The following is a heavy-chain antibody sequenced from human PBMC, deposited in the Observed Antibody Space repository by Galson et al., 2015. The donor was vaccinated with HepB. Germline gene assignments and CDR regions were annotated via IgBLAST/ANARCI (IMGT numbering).Heavy chain of an antibody. CDR3: AKDGEVLRYFYWLSYQDS. CDR1: GFTFGNFG. J-gene: IGHJ4*02. D-gene: IGHD3-9*01. CDR2: ISYDGSKK. Sequence: SLRLSCAASGFTFGNFGLHWVRQAPGKGLGWVAIISYDGSKKYYADSVKGRFTVSRDNSKNTLYLQMSSLRAEATAVYYCAKDGEVLRYFYWLSYQDSWGQGTMVTVSS. V-gene: IGHV3-30*18.